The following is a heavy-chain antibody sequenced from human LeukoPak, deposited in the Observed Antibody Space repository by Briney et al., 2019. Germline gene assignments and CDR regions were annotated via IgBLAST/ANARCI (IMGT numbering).Heavy chain of an antibody. CDR1: GFTFSNYE. CDR3: AREASGYSYGLDAFDI. CDR2: ISSSGSSI. D-gene: IGHD5-18*01. Sequence: SGGSLRLSCAASGFTFSNYEMNWVRQAPGKGLEWVSYISSSGSSIYHADSVKGRFTISRDNAKNSLYLQMNSLRAEDTAVYYCAREASGYSYGLDAFDIWGQGTMVTVSS. J-gene: IGHJ3*02. V-gene: IGHV3-48*03.